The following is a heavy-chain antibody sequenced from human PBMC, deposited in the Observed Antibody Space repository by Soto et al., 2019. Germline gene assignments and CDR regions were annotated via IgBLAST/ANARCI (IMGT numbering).Heavy chain of an antibody. CDR1: GFTFSSYA. D-gene: IGHD2-8*01. CDR3: AKPVEMVYYYYGMDV. CDR2: ISGSGGST. Sequence: PGGSLRLSCAASGFTFSSYAMSWVRQAPGKGLEWVSAISGSGGSTYYADSVKGRFTISRDNSKNTLYLQINSLRAEDTAVYYCAKPVEMVYYYYGMDVWGQGTTVTVSS. J-gene: IGHJ6*02. V-gene: IGHV3-23*01.